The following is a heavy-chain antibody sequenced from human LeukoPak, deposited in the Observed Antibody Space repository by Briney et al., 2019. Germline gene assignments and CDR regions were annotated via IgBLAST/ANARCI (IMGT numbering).Heavy chain of an antibody. D-gene: IGHD3-9*01. CDR1: GFTFSSYA. CDR3: AKVGGITIYSFSPDY. Sequence: GGSLRLSCAASGFTFSSYAMSWVRQAPGKGLEWVSGISGSGGSTYYADSVKGRFTISRDNSKNTLYLQMNSLRAEDTAVYYCAKVGGITIYSFSPDYWGQGTLVTVSS. V-gene: IGHV3-23*01. CDR2: ISGSGGST. J-gene: IGHJ4*02.